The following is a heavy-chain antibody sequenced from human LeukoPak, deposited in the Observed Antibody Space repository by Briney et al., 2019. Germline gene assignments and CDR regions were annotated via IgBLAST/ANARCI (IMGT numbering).Heavy chain of an antibody. CDR2: ISSSSTTI. J-gene: IGHJ6*03. CDR3: ARDPGYGGNFGRYYYYMDV. D-gene: IGHD4-23*01. Sequence: PGGSLRLSCAASGFTFSSYSMMWVRQAPGKGLEWVSYISSSSTTIHYADSVKGRFTISRDNAKNSLYLQMNSLRAEDTAVYYCARDPGYGGNFGRYYYYMDVWGKGTTVTISS. V-gene: IGHV3-48*04. CDR1: GFTFSSYS.